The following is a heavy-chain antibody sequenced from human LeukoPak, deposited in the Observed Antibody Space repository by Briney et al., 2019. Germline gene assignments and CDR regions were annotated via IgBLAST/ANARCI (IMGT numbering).Heavy chain of an antibody. J-gene: IGHJ6*03. CDR3: ATKEEGVYYYYYMDV. Sequence: GGSLRLSCAASGFTFSSYSMNWVRQAPGKGLEWVSSISSSSSYIYYADSVKGRFTISRDNAKNSLYLQMNSLRAEDTAVYYCATKEEGVYYYYYMDVWGKGTTVTVSS. V-gene: IGHV3-21*01. D-gene: IGHD3-16*01. CDR2: ISSSSSYI. CDR1: GFTFSSYS.